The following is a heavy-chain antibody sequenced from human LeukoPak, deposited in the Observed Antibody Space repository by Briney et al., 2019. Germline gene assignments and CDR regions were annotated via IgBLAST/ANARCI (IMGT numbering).Heavy chain of an antibody. CDR3: ATEGVGATLRGFDY. D-gene: IGHD1-26*01. CDR1: GYTLTELS. J-gene: IGHJ4*02. V-gene: IGHV1-24*01. CDR2: FDPEDGET. Sequence: ASVNVSCKVSGYTLTELSMHWVRQAPGKGLEWMGGFDPEDGETIYAQKFQGRVTMTEDTSTDTAYMELSSLRSEDTAVYYCATEGVGATLRGFDYWGQGTLVTVSS.